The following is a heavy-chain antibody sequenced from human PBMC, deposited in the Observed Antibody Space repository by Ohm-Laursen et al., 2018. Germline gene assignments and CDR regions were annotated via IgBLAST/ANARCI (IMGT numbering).Heavy chain of an antibody. CDR3: AREVTFGGVIYNYYYGMDV. D-gene: IGHD3-16*01. J-gene: IGHJ6*02. V-gene: IGHV3-21*01. CDR2: ISSSSSYI. CDR1: GFTFSSYS. Sequence: SLRLSCSASGFTFSSYSMNWVRQAPGKGLEWVSSISSSSSYIYYADSVKGRFTISRDNAKNSLYLQMNSLRAEDTAVYYCAREVTFGGVIYNYYYGMDVWGQGTTVTVSS.